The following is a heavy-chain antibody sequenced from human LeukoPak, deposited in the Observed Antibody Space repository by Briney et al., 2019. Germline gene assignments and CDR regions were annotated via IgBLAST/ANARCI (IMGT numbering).Heavy chain of an antibody. CDR1: EGTFSSYA. J-gene: IGHJ6*03. CDR2: IIPIFGTA. Sequence: SVKVSCKASEGTFSSYAISWVRHAPGQGLEWMRGIIPIFGTANYAQKFQGRVTITTDESTSTAYMELSSLRSEDTAVYYCASGAAGDPDYYYYYMDVWGKGTTVTVSS. CDR3: ASGAAGDPDYYYYYMDV. V-gene: IGHV1-69*05. D-gene: IGHD3-10*01.